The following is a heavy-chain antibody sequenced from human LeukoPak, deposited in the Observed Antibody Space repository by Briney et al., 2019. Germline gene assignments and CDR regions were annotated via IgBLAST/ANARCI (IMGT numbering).Heavy chain of an antibody. D-gene: IGHD4-17*01. V-gene: IGHV4-39*07. CDR1: GGSISSSSYY. Sequence: PSETLSLTCTVSGGSISSSSYYWGWIRQPPGKGLEWIGSIYYSGSTYYNPSLKSRVTISVDTSKNQFSLKLSSVTAADTAVYYCARVGPVTTPGYYYYYMDVWGKGTTVTISS. J-gene: IGHJ6*03. CDR2: IYYSGST. CDR3: ARVGPVTTPGYYYYYMDV.